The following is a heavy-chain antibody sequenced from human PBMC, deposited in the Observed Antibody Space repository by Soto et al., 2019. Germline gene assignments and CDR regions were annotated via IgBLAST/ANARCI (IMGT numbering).Heavy chain of an antibody. J-gene: IGHJ3*02. Sequence: LRLSCAASGFTFSSYGMHWVRQAPGKGLEWVAVISYDGSNKYYADSVKGRFTISRDNSKNTLYLQMNSLRAEDTAVYYCARDDAFDIWGQGTMVTVSS. V-gene: IGHV3-30*03. CDR3: ARDDAFDI. CDR2: ISYDGSNK. CDR1: GFTFSSYG.